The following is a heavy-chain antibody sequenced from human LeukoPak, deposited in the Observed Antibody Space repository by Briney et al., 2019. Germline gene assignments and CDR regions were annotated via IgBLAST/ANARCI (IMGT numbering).Heavy chain of an antibody. CDR3: ARARLVRGPVTPLYYFDY. Sequence: ASVKVSCKASGYTFTTYDINWVRQATGQGLEWMGWMKPNSANTGYAQKFQGRVTITRNTSISTAYMELNSLRSDDTAVYYCARARLVRGPVTPLYYFDYWGQGVLVTVSS. CDR2: MKPNSANT. CDR1: GYTFTTYD. J-gene: IGHJ4*02. D-gene: IGHD2-8*02. V-gene: IGHV1-8*03.